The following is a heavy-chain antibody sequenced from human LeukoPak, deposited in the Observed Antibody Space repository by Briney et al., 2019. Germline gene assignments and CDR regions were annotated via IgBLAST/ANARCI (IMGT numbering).Heavy chain of an antibody. D-gene: IGHD3-10*01. J-gene: IGHJ6*04. Sequence: GGSLRLSCAASGFTFSSYSMTWVRQAPGKGLEWVSSISSSSYIYYADSVKGRFTISRDNAKNSLYLQMNSLRAEDTAVYYCARDRSGSDYGMDVWGKGTTVTVSS. V-gene: IGHV3-21*01. CDR1: GFTFSSYS. CDR3: ARDRSGSDYGMDV. CDR2: ISSSSYI.